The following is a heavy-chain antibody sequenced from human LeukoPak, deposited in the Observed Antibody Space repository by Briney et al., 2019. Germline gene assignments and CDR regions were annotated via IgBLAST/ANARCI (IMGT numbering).Heavy chain of an antibody. CDR1: GFTFSSYG. V-gene: IGHV3-30*03. CDR2: ISYNGNKI. J-gene: IGHJ4*02. Sequence: GGSLRLSCAASGFTFSSYGLHWVRQAPGKGLEWVALISYNGNKIYYRDSVRGRFTISRDNSRNTLYLQMNSLRAEDAAVYYCARGPGTSWYFKRLKNYFEYWGQGTLVTVSS. D-gene: IGHD6-13*01. CDR3: ARGPGTSWYFKRLKNYFEY.